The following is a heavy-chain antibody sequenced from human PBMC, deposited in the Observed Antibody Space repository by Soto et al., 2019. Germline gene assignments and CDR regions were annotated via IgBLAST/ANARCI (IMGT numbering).Heavy chain of an antibody. D-gene: IGHD3-10*01. J-gene: IGHJ5*02. Sequence: SETLSLTCTVSGGSISSSSYYWGWIRQPPGKGLEWIGSIYYSGSTYYNPSLKSRVTISVDTSKNQFSLKLSSVTAADTAVYYCARQVPYYYGTGSYYWFDPWGQGTLGTAPQ. CDR1: GGSISSSSYY. CDR3: ARQVPYYYGTGSYYWFDP. V-gene: IGHV4-39*01. CDR2: IYYSGST.